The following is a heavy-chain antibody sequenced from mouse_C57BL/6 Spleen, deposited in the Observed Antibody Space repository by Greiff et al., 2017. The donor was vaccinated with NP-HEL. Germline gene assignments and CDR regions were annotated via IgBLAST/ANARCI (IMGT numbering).Heavy chain of an antibody. CDR2: IYPGDGDT. V-gene: IGHV1-82*01. CDR3: ARSPIPLHYFDY. CDR1: GYAFSSSW. J-gene: IGHJ2*01. Sequence: QVQLKQSGPELVKPGASVKISCKASGYAFSSSWMNWVKQRPGKGLEWIGRIYPGDGDTNYNGKFKGKATLTADKSSSTAYMQLSSLTSEDSAVYFCARSPIPLHYFDYWGQGTTLTVSS.